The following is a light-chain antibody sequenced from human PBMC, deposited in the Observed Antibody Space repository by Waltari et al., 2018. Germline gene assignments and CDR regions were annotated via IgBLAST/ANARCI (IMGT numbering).Light chain of an antibody. CDR2: EVT. V-gene: IGLV2-8*01. J-gene: IGLJ2*01. Sequence: QSALTQPPSASGSPGQSVTISCPCTRSDIGTHNYVSLYQQPPGKAPQLMIYEVTKRPSGFPDRVSGSKSGNTASLTVSGLQAEDEADYYCSSYAGSNNLLFGGGTKLTVL. CDR1: RSDIGTHNY. CDR3: SSYAGSNNLL.